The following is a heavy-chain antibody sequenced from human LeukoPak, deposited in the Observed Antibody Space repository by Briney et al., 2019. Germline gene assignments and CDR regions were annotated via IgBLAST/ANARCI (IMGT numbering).Heavy chain of an antibody. D-gene: IGHD2/OR15-2a*01. CDR2: FYWDDDK. Sequence: SGPTLVKPTQTLTLTCTFSGFSLSTRAVGVGWIRQPPGNALGWLELFYWDDDKRYSPSLKSRLTITKDTSKNQVVLTVTDMDPVDTATYYCARIIVPQYYFDYWGQGTLVTVSS. CDR1: GFSLSTRAVG. CDR3: ARIIVPQYYFDY. V-gene: IGHV2-5*02. J-gene: IGHJ4*02.